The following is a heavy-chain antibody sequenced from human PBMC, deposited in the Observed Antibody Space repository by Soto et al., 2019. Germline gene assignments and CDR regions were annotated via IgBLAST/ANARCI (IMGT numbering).Heavy chain of an antibody. J-gene: IGHJ3*01. CDR2: IIFGSGAI. V-gene: IGHV3-48*02. CDR3: VRDDRWAFDF. CDR1: GFSFSNYA. Sequence: EVQLVESGGGLVQPGGSRRVSCAASGFSFSNYAMNWVRQAPGKGLEWVSNIIFGSGAIFYADSVKGRFTISRDDAKNSRYMQMNTLRDEDTAVYYCVRDDRWAFDFWGQGTMVTVSS. D-gene: IGHD3-22*01.